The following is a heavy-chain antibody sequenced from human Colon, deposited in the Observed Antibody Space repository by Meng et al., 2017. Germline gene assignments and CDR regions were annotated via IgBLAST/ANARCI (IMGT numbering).Heavy chain of an antibody. Sequence: VERVRSGAEVKKPGASVKVSCKASGYTFTGYYMHWVRQAPGQGLEWMGRINPNSGGTNYAQKFQGRVTMTRDTSISTAYMELSRLRSDDTAVYYCARENGGSDDYGGNFDYWGQGTLVTVSS. CDR2: INPNSGGT. CDR1: GYTFTGYY. J-gene: IGHJ4*02. V-gene: IGHV1-2*06. D-gene: IGHD4-23*01. CDR3: ARENGGSDDYGGNFDY.